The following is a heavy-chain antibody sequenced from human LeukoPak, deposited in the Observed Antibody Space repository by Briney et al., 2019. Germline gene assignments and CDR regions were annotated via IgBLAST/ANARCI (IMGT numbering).Heavy chain of an antibody. CDR1: GGSISSSSYY. D-gene: IGHD6-19*01. J-gene: IGHJ5*02. V-gene: IGHV4-39*07. CDR3: ARAIAVAGRLWWSDP. CDR2: IYYSGST. Sequence: SETLSLTCTVSGGSISSSSYYWGWIRQPPGKGLEWIGSIYYSGSTYYNPSLKSRVTISVDTSKNQFSLKLSSVTAADTAVYYCARAIAVAGRLWWSDPWGQGTLVTVSS.